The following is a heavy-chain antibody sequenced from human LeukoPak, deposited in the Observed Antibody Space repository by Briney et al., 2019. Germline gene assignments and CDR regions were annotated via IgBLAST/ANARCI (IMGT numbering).Heavy chain of an antibody. CDR3: ARAFREVAGTGIYDF. Sequence: PSETLSLTCTVSGGSISSTDYYWAWIRQPPGKGLEWIGTLYYTGTTQYNPSLKSRVTISVDKSKNQFSLNLSSVTAADTAVYYCARAFREVAGTGIYDFWGQGTLVTVSS. J-gene: IGHJ4*02. CDR1: GGSISSTDYY. CDR2: LYYTGTT. V-gene: IGHV4-39*01. D-gene: IGHD6-19*01.